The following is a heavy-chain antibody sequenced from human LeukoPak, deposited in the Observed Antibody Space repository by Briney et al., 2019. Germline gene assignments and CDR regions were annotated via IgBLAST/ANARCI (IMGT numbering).Heavy chain of an antibody. J-gene: IGHJ3*02. V-gene: IGHV3-11*04. CDR1: GFTVSINY. CDR3: ARVGWVLRYAFDI. D-gene: IGHD3-16*01. Sequence: GGSLRLSCAASGFTVSINYMSWVRQAPGKGLEWVSHISSRGSTIYYADSVKGRFTISRDNAKNSLYLQMNSLRAEDTAVYYCARVGWVLRYAFDIWGQGTMVTVSS. CDR2: ISSRGSTI.